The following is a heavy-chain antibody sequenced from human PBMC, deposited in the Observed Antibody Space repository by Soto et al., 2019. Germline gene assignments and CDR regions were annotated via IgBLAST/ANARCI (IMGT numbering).Heavy chain of an antibody. CDR1: GGTFSSYA. Sequence: ASVKVSCKASGGTFSSYAIRWVRQAPGQGLEWMGGIIPIFGTANYAQKFQGRVTITADESTSTAYMELSSLRSEDTAVYYCATTTKTGTTGGEWFDPWGQGTLVTVSS. D-gene: IGHD1-7*01. J-gene: IGHJ5*02. CDR2: IIPIFGTA. V-gene: IGHV1-69*13. CDR3: ATTTKTGTTGGEWFDP.